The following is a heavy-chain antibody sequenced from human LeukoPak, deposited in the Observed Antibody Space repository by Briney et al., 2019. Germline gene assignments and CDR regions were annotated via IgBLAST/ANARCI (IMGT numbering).Heavy chain of an antibody. CDR1: GFIFSSYG. Sequence: GGSLRLSCAASGFIFSSYGMHWVRQAPGKGLEWVAVIYYDGSNKYYADSVRGRFTISRDNSKNTLFLQMSSLRAEDTAVYYCARDTFYSSGVYGLDVWGQGTTVTVS. D-gene: IGHD3-22*01. CDR2: IYYDGSNK. V-gene: IGHV3-33*01. J-gene: IGHJ6*02. CDR3: ARDTFYSSGVYGLDV.